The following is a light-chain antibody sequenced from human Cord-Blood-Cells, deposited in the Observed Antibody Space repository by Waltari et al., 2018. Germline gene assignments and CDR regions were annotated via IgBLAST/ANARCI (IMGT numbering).Light chain of an antibody. Sequence: SSELTQDPAVSVALGQTVTITCQGDSLSSYYASWYQQKPSKAPVLVIYGKKNRPSGIPDRFLGSSAGHTASLTIPGAQEEGEADYYCSSRGSGGNHPVFGGGTKLTVL. CDR2: GKK. CDR1: SLSSYY. V-gene: IGLV3-19*01. CDR3: SSRGSGGNHPV. J-gene: IGLJ3*02.